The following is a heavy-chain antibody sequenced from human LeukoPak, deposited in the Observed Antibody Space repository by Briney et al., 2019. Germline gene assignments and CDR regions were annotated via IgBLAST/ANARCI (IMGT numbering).Heavy chain of an antibody. CDR3: ARVNPLYYDFWSAEYYFDY. CDR1: GGSISSGGYY. D-gene: IGHD3-3*01. V-gene: IGHV4-31*03. CDR2: IYYSGST. Sequence: PSQTLSLACIVSGGSISSGGYYWSWIRQHPGKGLEWIGYIYYSGSTYYNPSLKSRVTISVDTSKNQFSLKLSSVTAADTAVYYCARVNPLYYDFWSAEYYFDYWGQGTLVTVSS. J-gene: IGHJ4*02.